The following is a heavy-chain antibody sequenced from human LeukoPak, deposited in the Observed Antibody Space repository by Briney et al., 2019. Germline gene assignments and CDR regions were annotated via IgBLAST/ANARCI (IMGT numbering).Heavy chain of an antibody. CDR2: ISAYNGNT. Sequence: ASVKVSCKASGYTFTSYYMHWVRQAPGQGLEWMGWISAYNGNTNYAQKLQGRVTMTTDTSTSTAYMELRSLRSDDTAVYYCARSEARRGLGSYWGQGTLVTVSS. CDR1: GYTFTSYY. V-gene: IGHV1-18*04. CDR3: ARSEARRGLGSY. J-gene: IGHJ4*02. D-gene: IGHD3-16*01.